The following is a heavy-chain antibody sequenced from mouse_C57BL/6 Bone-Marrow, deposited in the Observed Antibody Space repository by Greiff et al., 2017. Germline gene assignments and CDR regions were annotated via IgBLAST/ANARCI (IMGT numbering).Heavy chain of an antibody. Sequence: VQLQQSGAELVRPGASVKLSCTASGFNIKDAYMHWVKQRPEQGLEWIGWIDPANGDTEYASKFQGKATITADTSSNTAYLQLSSLTSEDTAVYYCTPHYYGSSYGDWYVDVWGTGTTVTVSS. CDR2: IDPANGDT. CDR1: GFNIKDAY. D-gene: IGHD1-1*01. J-gene: IGHJ1*03. V-gene: IGHV14-4*01. CDR3: TPHYYGSSYGDWYVDV.